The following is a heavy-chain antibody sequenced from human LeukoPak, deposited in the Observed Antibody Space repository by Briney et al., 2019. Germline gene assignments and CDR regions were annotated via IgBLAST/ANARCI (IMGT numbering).Heavy chain of an antibody. Sequence: GASVKVSCKASGGTFSSYAISWVRQAPGQGLEWMGGIIPIFGTANYAQKFQGRVTITADESTSTAYMELSSLRSEDTAVYYCARDRYYSNSNDYFDYWGQGTLVTVSS. D-gene: IGHD4-11*01. CDR1: GGTFSSYA. CDR2: IIPIFGTA. J-gene: IGHJ4*02. CDR3: ARDRYYSNSNDYFDY. V-gene: IGHV1-69*13.